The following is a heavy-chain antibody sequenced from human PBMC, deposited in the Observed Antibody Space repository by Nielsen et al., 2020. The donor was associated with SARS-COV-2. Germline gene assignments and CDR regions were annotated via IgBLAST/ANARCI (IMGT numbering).Heavy chain of an antibody. CDR3: ARGSEYSSPPDV. D-gene: IGHD6-6*01. J-gene: IGHJ6*02. V-gene: IGHV1-69*13. Sequence: SVKVSCKASGGTSSSYAISWVRQAPGQGLEWMGGIIPIFGTANYAQKFQGRVTITADESTSTAYMELSSLRSEDTAVYYCARGSEYSSPPDVWGQGTTVTVSS. CDR2: IIPIFGTA. CDR1: GGTSSSYA.